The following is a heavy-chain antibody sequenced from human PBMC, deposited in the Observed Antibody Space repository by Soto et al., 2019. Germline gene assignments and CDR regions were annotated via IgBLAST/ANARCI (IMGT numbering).Heavy chain of an antibody. CDR1: GFSLSTSGVG. CDR3: ARGLATLPVFAFDV. J-gene: IGHJ3*01. V-gene: IGHV2-5*01. CDR2: IYWSGDE. Sequence: QMTLKESGPTLVKPTQTLTLTCSFSGFSLSTSGVGVGWVRQPPGKALEWLAIIYWSGDEHYRASLKSRLTITKATSKNQVVLIMTNMDPVDTATYYCARGLATLPVFAFDVWGQGTTVTVSS. D-gene: IGHD6-6*01.